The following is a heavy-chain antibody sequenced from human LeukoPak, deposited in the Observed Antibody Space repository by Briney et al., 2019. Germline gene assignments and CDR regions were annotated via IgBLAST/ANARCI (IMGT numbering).Heavy chain of an antibody. D-gene: IGHD5-12*01. J-gene: IGHJ4*02. Sequence: GASVNVSCKASGGTFSSYAISWVRQAPGQGLEWMGGIIPIFGTANYAQKFQGRVTITADESTSTAYMELSSLRSEDTAVYYCARRVLRRGYSGYKGLDYWGQGTLVTVSS. CDR1: GGTFSSYA. CDR2: IIPIFGTA. CDR3: ARRVLRRGYSGYKGLDY. V-gene: IGHV1-69*13.